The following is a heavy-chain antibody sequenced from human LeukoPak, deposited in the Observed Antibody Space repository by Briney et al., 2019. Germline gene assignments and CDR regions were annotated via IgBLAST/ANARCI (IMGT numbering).Heavy chain of an antibody. V-gene: IGHV3-20*04. D-gene: IGHD3-10*01. CDR2: INWNGGST. J-gene: IGHJ2*01. CDR1: GFTFDDYG. CDR3: ARDGGYGSGSYNLHYWYFDL. Sequence: PGGSLRLSCAASGFTFDDYGMSWVRQAPGKGLEWVSGINWNGGSTGYADSVKGRFTISRDNAKNSLYLQMNSLRAEDTALYYCARDGGYGSGSYNLHYWYFDLWGCGTLVTVSS.